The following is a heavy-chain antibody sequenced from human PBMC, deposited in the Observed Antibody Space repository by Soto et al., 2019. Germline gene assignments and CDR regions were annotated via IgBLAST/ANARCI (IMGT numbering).Heavy chain of an antibody. CDR1: GGSISSGVYY. Sequence: QVQLQESGPGLVKPSQTLSLTCTVSGGSISSGVYYWSWIRQHPGKGLEWIGYIYYSGSTYYNPSLKSRVTISVDTFKGQYCLKLSSVTATDTAGYYCATRTDYYYGSGSLGGMDVWGQGTTVTVSS. CDR2: IYYSGST. D-gene: IGHD3-10*01. CDR3: ATRTDYYYGSGSLGGMDV. J-gene: IGHJ6*02. V-gene: IGHV4-31*03.